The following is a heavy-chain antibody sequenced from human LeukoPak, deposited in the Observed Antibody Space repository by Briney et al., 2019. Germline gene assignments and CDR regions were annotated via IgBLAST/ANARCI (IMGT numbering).Heavy chain of an antibody. CDR1: GGSISSYY. J-gene: IGHJ4*02. Sequence: PSETLSLTCTVSGGSISSYYWSWIRQPPGKGLEWIGCIYYSGSTNYNPSLKSRVTISVDTSKNQFSLKLSSVTAADTAVYYCARDYGDYDLSFDYWGQGTLVTVSS. D-gene: IGHD4-17*01. V-gene: IGHV4-59*01. CDR2: IYYSGST. CDR3: ARDYGDYDLSFDY.